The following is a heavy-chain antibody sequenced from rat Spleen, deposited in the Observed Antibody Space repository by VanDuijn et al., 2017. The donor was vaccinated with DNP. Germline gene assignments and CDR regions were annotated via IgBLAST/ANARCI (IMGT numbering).Heavy chain of an antibody. CDR1: GFTFNNYW. CDR2: ITSSGDNT. V-gene: IGHV5-31*01. D-gene: IGHD1-1*01. J-gene: IGHJ1*01. CDR3: VRSYYAYFDF. Sequence: EVQLVESGGDLVQSGRSLKLSCVVSGFTFNNYWMAWVRQVPGKGLEWVASITSSGDNTYYPDSVKGRFTISRDNAKNTLYLQMNSLRSEDTATYYCVRSYYAYFDFWGPGPMVTVSS.